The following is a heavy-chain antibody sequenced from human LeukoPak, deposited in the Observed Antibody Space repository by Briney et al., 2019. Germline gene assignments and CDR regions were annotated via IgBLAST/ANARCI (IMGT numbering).Heavy chain of an antibody. CDR2: IYPGDSDT. V-gene: IGHV5-51*01. J-gene: IGHJ6*03. Sequence: GEALKIPFKGSGYGFTSYWIGWVRPMPGKGREWMGIIYPGDSDTRYSPSFQGQVTISADKSISTSYLKWSSLKASDTAMYYCARRYDADYYYYMDVWGRGTTVTVSS. CDR3: ARRYDADYYYYMDV. CDR1: GYGFTSYW. D-gene: IGHD3-16*01.